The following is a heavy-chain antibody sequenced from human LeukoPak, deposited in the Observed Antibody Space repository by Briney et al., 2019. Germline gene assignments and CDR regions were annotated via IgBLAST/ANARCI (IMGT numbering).Heavy chain of an antibody. J-gene: IGHJ4*02. Sequence: LXLSXXXXGXTFXSYAMSWARQAPXKGLEWVSAISGSGGSTYYADSVKGRFTISRDNSKNTLYLQMNSLRAEDTAVYYCAKLLYYYDSSGYDYWGQGTLVTVSS. D-gene: IGHD3-22*01. CDR2: ISGSGGST. V-gene: IGHV3-23*01. CDR1: GXTFXSYA. CDR3: AKLLYYYDSSGYDY.